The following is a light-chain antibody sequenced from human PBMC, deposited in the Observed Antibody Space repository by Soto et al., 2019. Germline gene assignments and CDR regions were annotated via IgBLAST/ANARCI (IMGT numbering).Light chain of an antibody. J-gene: IGKJ1*01. Sequence: DIEVTQSPSTVSASVGDRVRIACRASQTISMWLAWYQQKPGKAPKFLIYDASTLESGVPSRFSGSGYGTEFSLTISSLQPDDFATYYCQHYNSYSEAFGQGTKVDIK. V-gene: IGKV1-5*01. CDR1: QTISMW. CDR3: QHYNSYSEA. CDR2: DAS.